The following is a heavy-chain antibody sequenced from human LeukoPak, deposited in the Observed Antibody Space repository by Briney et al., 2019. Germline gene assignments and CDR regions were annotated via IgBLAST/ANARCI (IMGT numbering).Heavy chain of an antibody. J-gene: IGHJ4*02. D-gene: IGHD1-26*01. CDR1: GYSISSGYY. CDR3: ARDSGSSFDY. CDR2: IYHSGST. V-gene: IGHV4-38-2*02. Sequence: SETLSLTCTVSGYSISSGYYWGWIRQPPGKGLEWIGSIYHSGSTYYNPSLKSRVTISVDTSKNQFSLKLSSVTAADTAVYHCARDSGSSFDYWGQGTLVTVSS.